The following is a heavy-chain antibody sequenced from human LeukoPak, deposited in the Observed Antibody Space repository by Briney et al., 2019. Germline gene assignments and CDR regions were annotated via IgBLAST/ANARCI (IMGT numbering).Heavy chain of an antibody. V-gene: IGHV3-30-3*01. Sequence: GGSLRLSCAASGFTFSSYAMHWVRQAPGQGLEWVAVTSYDGSNKYYADSVKGRFTISRDNSKNTLYLQMNSLRAEDTALYYCAKDRKYSGSYFDYWGQGTLVTVSS. CDR3: AKDRKYSGSYFDY. CDR2: TSYDGSNK. J-gene: IGHJ4*02. CDR1: GFTFSSYA. D-gene: IGHD1-26*01.